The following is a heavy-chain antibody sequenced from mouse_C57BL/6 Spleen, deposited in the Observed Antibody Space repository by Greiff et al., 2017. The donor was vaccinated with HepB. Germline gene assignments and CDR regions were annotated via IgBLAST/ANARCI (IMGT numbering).Heavy chain of an antibody. J-gene: IGHJ1*03. D-gene: IGHD1-1*01. Sequence: VQLQQPGAELVKPGASVKMSCKASGYTFTSYWITWVKQRPGQGLEWIGDIYPGSGSTNYNEKFKSKATLTVDTSSSQAYMQLSSLTSEDSAVYYCARWYYGSSWYFDVWGTGTTVTVSS. CDR3: ARWYYGSSWYFDV. V-gene: IGHV1-55*01. CDR2: IYPGSGST. CDR1: GYTFTSYW.